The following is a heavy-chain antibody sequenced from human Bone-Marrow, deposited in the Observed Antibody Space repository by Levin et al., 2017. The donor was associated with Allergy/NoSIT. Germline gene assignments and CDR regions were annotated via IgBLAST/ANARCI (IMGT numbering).Heavy chain of an antibody. Sequence: LSLTCAASGFTFSSYWMNWVRQAPGKGLEWVANIKQDGSEKYSVDSVKGRFTNSRDNAKNSLYLQMNSLGAEDTAVYYCASLPFGYGELGYWGQGTLVTVSS. J-gene: IGHJ4*02. CDR2: IKQDGSEK. CDR1: GFTFSSYW. V-gene: IGHV3-7*01. CDR3: ASLPFGYGELGY. D-gene: IGHD3-10*01.